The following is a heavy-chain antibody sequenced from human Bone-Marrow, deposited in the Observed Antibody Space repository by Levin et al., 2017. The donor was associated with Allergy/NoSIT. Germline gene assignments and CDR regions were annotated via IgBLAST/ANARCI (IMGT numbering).Heavy chain of an antibody. Sequence: SETLSLTCTVSGGSISSGDYYWSWIRQPPGKGLEWIGYIYYSGSTYYNPSLKSRVTISVDTSKNQFSLKLSSVTAADTAVYYCAGYDFWSGYYKGNWFDPWGQGTLVTVSS. CDR3: AGYDFWSGYYKGNWFDP. CDR2: IYYSGST. J-gene: IGHJ5*02. D-gene: IGHD3-3*01. CDR1: GGSISSGDYY. V-gene: IGHV4-30-4*01.